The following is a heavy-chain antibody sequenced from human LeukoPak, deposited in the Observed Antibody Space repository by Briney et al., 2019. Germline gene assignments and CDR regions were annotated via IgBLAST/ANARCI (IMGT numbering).Heavy chain of an antibody. V-gene: IGHV4-4*07. CDR2: IYTSGST. CDR3: ARDSWRPSTRNWFDR. Sequence: PSETLSLTCAVYGGSFSGYYWSWIRQPAGKGLEWIGRIYTSGSTNYNPSLKSRVTMSVDTSKNQFSLKLSSVTAADTAVYYCARDSWRPSTRNWFDRWGQGTLVTVSS. CDR1: GGSFSGYY. D-gene: IGHD5/OR15-5a*01. J-gene: IGHJ5*02.